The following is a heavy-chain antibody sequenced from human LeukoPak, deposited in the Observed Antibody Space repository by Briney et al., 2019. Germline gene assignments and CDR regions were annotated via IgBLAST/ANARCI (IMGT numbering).Heavy chain of an antibody. CDR2: IYPDGRT. Sequence: PGGSLRLSCAVSGFTATDNYMSWVRQAPGKGLQWVSVIYPDGRTYYADSVKGRFTISRDISRNTLLLQMNSLRPDDTAVHYCARTNPVFGDYDYWGQGTLVTVSS. J-gene: IGHJ4*02. D-gene: IGHD3-10*01. V-gene: IGHV3-53*01. CDR1: GFTATDNY. CDR3: ARTNPVFGDYDY.